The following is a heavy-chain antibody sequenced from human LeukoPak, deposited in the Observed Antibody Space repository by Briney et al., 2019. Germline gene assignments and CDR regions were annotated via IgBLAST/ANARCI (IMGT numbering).Heavy chain of an antibody. D-gene: IGHD3-10*01. CDR1: GFTVSSNY. V-gene: IGHV3-66*01. J-gene: IGHJ6*02. CDR3: ARNRYGSGSYYYGMDV. Sequence: GGSLRLSCAASGFTVSSNYMSWVRQAPGKGLEWVSVIYSGGSTYYADSVKGRFTISRDNSKNTLYLQMNSLRAEDTAVYYCARNRYGSGSYYYGMDVWGQGTTVTVSS. CDR2: IYSGGST.